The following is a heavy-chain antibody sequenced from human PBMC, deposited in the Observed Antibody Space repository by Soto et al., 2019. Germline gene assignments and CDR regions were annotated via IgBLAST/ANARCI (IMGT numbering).Heavy chain of an antibody. CDR3: ARDFRAGYTPAARPAVFYYYYYMDV. Sequence: SETLSLTCTVSGGSISSSSYYWGWIRQPPGKGLEWIGSIYYSGSTYYNPSLKSRVTISVDTSKNQFSLKLSSVTAADTAVYYCARDFRAGYTPAARPAVFYYYYYMDVWGKGTTVTVSS. D-gene: IGHD6-6*01. CDR2: IYYSGST. V-gene: IGHV4-39*07. J-gene: IGHJ6*03. CDR1: GGSISSSSYY.